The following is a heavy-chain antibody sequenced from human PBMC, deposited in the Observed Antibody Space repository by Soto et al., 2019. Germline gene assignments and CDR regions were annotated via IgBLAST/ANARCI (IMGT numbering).Heavy chain of an antibody. CDR2: IYYSGST. D-gene: IGHD2-2*01. J-gene: IGHJ6*02. CDR1: GGSISSYY. V-gene: IGHV4-59*01. Sequence: KSSETLSLTCAASGGSISSYYWSWIRQPPGKGLEWIGYIYYSGSTNYNPSLKSRVTISVDTSKNQFSLKLSSVTAADTAVYYCARDRGGYCSSTSCATYYYYGMDVWGQGTTVTVSS. CDR3: ARDRGGYCSSTSCATYYYYGMDV.